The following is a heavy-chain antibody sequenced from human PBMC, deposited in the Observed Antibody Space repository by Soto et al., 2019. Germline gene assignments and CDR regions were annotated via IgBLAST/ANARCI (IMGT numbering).Heavy chain of an antibody. CDR2: IVVMSNAA. Sequence: XGGIVVMSNAAHYSQRFQDRVMITADTSTSTLYMELGSLTFDDTAVYYCARAIKRWEVNYYFDYWGQGTLVTVSS. CDR3: ARAIKRWEVNYYFDY. V-gene: IGHV1-69*06. D-gene: IGHD1-26*01. J-gene: IGHJ4*02.